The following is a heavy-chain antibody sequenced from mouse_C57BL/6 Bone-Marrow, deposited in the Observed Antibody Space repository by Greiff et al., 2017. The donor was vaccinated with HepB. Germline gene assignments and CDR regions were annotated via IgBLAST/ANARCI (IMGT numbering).Heavy chain of an antibody. CDR1: GFSLSTSGMG. J-gene: IGHJ3*01. Sequence: QVQLKESGPGILQSSQTLSLTCSFSGFSLSTSGMGVSWLRQPSGKGLEWLAHIYWDDDKRYNPSLKSRLTISKDTSRNQVFLKITSVDNADTATYYCARSPDGYYPAWFAYWGQGTLVTVSA. V-gene: IGHV8-12*01. CDR2: IYWDDDK. CDR3: ARSPDGYYPAWFAY. D-gene: IGHD2-3*01.